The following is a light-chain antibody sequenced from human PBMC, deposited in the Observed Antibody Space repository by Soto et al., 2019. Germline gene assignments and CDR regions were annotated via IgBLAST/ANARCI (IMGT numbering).Light chain of an antibody. Sequence: AIRMTQSPSXFSASTGDRVTITCRASQGISSYLAWYQQKPGKAPKLLIYAASTLQSGVPSRFSGSGSGTDFTLTISCLQSEDFATYYCQQYYSYPFTFGPGTKVDIK. CDR2: AAS. J-gene: IGKJ3*01. V-gene: IGKV1-8*01. CDR1: QGISSY. CDR3: QQYYSYPFT.